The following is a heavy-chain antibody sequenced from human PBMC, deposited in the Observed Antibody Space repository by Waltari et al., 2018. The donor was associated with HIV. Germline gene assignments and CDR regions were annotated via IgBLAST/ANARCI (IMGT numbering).Heavy chain of an antibody. V-gene: IGHV1-2*06. Sequence: QVQLVQSGAEVKKPGASVKVSCKASGYTFTGYYMHWVRQAPGQGLEWMGRINPNSGGTNYAQKFQGRVTMTRDTSISTAYRGLSRLRSDDTAVYYCARIHQAHRYYYDSSGYSVYFDYWGQGTLVTVSS. CDR1: GYTFTGYY. CDR3: ARIHQAHRYYYDSSGYSVYFDY. CDR2: INPNSGGT. D-gene: IGHD3-22*01. J-gene: IGHJ4*02.